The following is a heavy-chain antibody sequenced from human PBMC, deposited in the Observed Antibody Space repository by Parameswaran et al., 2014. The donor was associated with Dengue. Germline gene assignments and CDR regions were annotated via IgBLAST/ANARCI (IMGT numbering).Heavy chain of an antibody. CDR2: IGTAGDT. D-gene: IGHD3-3*01. Sequence: GSLRLSCAASGFTFRLYDMHWVRQTAGSGLEWVSAIGTAGDTYYPGSVKGRFAISRENAKNSLYLQMNNLRAEDTAVYYCARGKYYDFWGQGTLVTVSS. V-gene: IGHV3-13*01. CDR1: GFTFRLYD. J-gene: IGHJ4*02. CDR3: ARGKYYDF.